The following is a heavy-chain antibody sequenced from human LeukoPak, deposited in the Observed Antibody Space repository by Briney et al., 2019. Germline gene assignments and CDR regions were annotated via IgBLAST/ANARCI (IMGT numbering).Heavy chain of an antibody. CDR2: ISNSGSTV. J-gene: IGHJ4*02. V-gene: IGHV3-48*03. CDR1: GFTFSDYE. D-gene: IGHD4-17*01. CDR3: ARGIGDPRFDY. Sequence: GGSLRLSCAASGFTFSDYEMNWVRQAPGKGPEWISYISNSGSTVYYADSVKGRFTISRDNAKNSLYLQVNSLRAQDTAVYYCARGIGDPRFDYWGQGTLLTVSS.